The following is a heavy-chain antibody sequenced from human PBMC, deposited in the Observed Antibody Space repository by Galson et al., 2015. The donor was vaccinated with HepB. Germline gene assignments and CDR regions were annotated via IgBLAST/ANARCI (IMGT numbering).Heavy chain of an antibody. CDR1: GFTFSSYG. Sequence: SLRLSCAASGFTFSSYGMHWVRQAPGKGLEWVAFIRYDGSNKYYADTVKGRFTISRDNSKNTLYLQMNSLRAEDTAVYYCAKDPQQWLVTNWFDPWGQGTLVTVSS. V-gene: IGHV3-30*02. CDR2: IRYDGSNK. J-gene: IGHJ5*02. CDR3: AKDPQQWLVTNWFDP. D-gene: IGHD6-19*01.